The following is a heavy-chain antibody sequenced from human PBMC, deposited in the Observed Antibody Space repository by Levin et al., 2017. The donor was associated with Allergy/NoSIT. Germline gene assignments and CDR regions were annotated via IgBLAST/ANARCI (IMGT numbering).Heavy chain of an antibody. V-gene: IGHV3-30*18. J-gene: IGHJ4*02. CDR1: GFTFSSYG. D-gene: IGHD1-26*01. Sequence: GESLKISCAASGFTFSSYGMHWVRQAPGKGLEWVAVISYDGSNKYYADSVKGRFTISRDNSKNTLYLQMNSLRAEDTAVYYCAKVLEWELLANWGQGTLVTVSS. CDR3: AKVLEWELLAN. CDR2: ISYDGSNK.